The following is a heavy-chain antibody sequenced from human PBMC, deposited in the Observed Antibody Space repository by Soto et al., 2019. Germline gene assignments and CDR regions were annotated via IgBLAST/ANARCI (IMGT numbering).Heavy chain of an antibody. Sequence: QVQLQESGPGLVKPSQTLSLTCTVSGGSISSGGYYWSWIRQHPGKGLEWIGYIYYSGSTYYNPSLKSRVTISVDTAKNQFSRKLSSVTAADTAVYYCARRRSSSWYGFDYWGQGTLVTVSS. J-gene: IGHJ4*02. CDR1: GGSISSGGYY. D-gene: IGHD6-13*01. CDR3: ARRRSSSWYGFDY. V-gene: IGHV4-31*03. CDR2: IYYSGST.